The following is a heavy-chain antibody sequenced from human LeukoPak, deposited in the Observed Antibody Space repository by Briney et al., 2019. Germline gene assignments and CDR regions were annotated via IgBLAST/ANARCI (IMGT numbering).Heavy chain of an antibody. J-gene: IGHJ1*01. Sequence: PGGSLRLSCAASGFTFSSYEMNWVRQAPGKGLEWVSYISSSGSTIYYADSVKGRFTISRDNSKNTLYLQMNSLRAEDTAVYYCAKGPRSTMIVVITRPKYFQHWGQGALVTVSS. V-gene: IGHV3-48*03. CDR2: ISSSGSTI. CDR1: GFTFSSYE. D-gene: IGHD3-22*01. CDR3: AKGPRSTMIVVITRPKYFQH.